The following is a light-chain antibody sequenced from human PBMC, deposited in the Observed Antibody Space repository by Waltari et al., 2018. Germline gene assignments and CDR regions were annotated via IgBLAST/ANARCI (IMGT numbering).Light chain of an antibody. V-gene: IGLV1-40*01. CDR3: QSYDSSLSGSL. CDR2: GNS. Sequence: QSGLTQPPSVSGAPGQRVTISCTGSSSKIGAGYDVHWYQLLPGTAPKLLIYGNSNRPSGVPDRFSGSKSGTSASLAITGLQPEDEADYYCQSYDSSLSGSLFGGGTKLTVL. CDR1: SSKIGAGYD. J-gene: IGLJ2*01.